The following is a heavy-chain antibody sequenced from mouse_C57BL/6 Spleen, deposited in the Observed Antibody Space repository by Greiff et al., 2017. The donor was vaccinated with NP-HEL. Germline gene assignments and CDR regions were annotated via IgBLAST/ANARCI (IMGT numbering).Heavy chain of an antibody. CDR2: IDPETGGT. CDR1: GYTFTDYE. D-gene: IGHD2-4*01. J-gene: IGHJ4*01. CDR3: TRSGDYDPMDY. Sequence: QVQLQQSGAELVRPGASVTLSCKASGYTFTDYEMHWVKQTPVHGLEWIGAIDPETGGTAYNQKFKGKAILTADKSSSTAYMELRSLTSEDSAVYYCTRSGDYDPMDYWGQGTSVTVSS. V-gene: IGHV1-15*01.